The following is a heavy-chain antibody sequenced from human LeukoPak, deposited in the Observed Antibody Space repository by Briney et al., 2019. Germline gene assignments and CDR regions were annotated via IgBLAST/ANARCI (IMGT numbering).Heavy chain of an antibody. CDR3: ARDTSAYCTNGVCYLDAFDI. CDR1: GFTFSGFG. CDR2: IWYDGSHK. Sequence: GRSLRLSCAASGFTFSGFGMHWVRQAPGKGLEWVSIIWYDGSHKYYSDSVKGRSTISRDNSKNTLYLQMNTLRAEDTAVYYCARDTSAYCTNGVCYLDAFDIWGQGTMVTVSS. V-gene: IGHV3-33*01. J-gene: IGHJ3*02. D-gene: IGHD2-8*01.